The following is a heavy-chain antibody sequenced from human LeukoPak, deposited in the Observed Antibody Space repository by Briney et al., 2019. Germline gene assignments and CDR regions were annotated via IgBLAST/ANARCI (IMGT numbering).Heavy chain of an antibody. CDR3: AREQNYYYYMDV. V-gene: IGHV3-64*01. CDR1: GFSLSSYG. CDR2: LSSDGGST. Sequence: GGSLRLSCAASGFSLSSYGMHWVRQAPGKGLEYVSGLSSDGGSTHYATSAKGRSIISRDNSKNMLYLQVGSLRAEDMAVYYCAREQNYYYYMDVRGKGTTVTVSS. J-gene: IGHJ6*03.